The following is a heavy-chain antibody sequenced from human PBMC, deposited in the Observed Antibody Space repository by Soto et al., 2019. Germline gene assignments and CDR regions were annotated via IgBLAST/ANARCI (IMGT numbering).Heavy chain of an antibody. D-gene: IGHD1-26*01. CDR3: ARDGRRRSLGASNYYYYGMDV. J-gene: IGHJ6*02. CDR2: IYSSENT. Sequence: PSETLSLTCAVYGGSFSGYSWGWIRQSPRKGLEWIGTIYSSENTYYNPSLLSRVTISVDTSKNEFSLRLSSVTAADTAVYYCARDGRRRSLGASNYYYYGMDVWGQGTTVTV. V-gene: IGHV4-34*01. CDR1: GGSFSGYS.